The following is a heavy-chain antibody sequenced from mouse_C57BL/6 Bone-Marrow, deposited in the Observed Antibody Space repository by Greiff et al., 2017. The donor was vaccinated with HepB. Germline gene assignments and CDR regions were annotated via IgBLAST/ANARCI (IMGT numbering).Heavy chain of an antibody. D-gene: IGHD2-4*01. J-gene: IGHJ2*01. CDR1: GFTFSSYG. CDR3: AREIDYDYDKDYLDY. V-gene: IGHV5-6*01. Sequence: EVQRVESGGDLVKPGGSLKLSCAASGFTFSSYGMSWVRQTPDKRLEWVATISSGGSYTYYPDSVKGRFTISRDNAKNTLYLQMSSLKSEDTAMYYCAREIDYDYDKDYLDYWGQGTTLTVSS. CDR2: ISSGGSYT.